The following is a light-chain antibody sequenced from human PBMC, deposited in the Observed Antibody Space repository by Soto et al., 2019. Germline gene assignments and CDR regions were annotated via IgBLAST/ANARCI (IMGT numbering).Light chain of an antibody. CDR3: QQRSNWPPIT. Sequence: EIVLTQSPATLSLSPGERATLSCRASQSVSSYLAWYQQKPGQAPRLLIYDASSRATGIPDRFSGSGSGTDFTLTISRLEPEDFAVYYCQQRSNWPPITFGHGTRLEIK. CDR1: QSVSSY. CDR2: DAS. J-gene: IGKJ5*01. V-gene: IGKV3-11*01.